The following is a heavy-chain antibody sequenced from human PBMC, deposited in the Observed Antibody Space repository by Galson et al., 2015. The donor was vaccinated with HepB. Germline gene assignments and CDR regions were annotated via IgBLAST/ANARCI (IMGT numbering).Heavy chain of an antibody. D-gene: IGHD6-19*01. CDR2: TYLRSRWSN. CDR1: GDSVSSQSVA. CDR3: ARDLADGMDV. J-gene: IGHJ6*02. Sequence: CAISGDSVSSQSVAWHWVRQSPSRGLEWLGRTYLRSRWSNEYAVSVKGRITVNADTCKNQFSLQLSSVTPEDTAVYYCARDLADGMDVWGQGTTVTVSS. V-gene: IGHV6-1*01.